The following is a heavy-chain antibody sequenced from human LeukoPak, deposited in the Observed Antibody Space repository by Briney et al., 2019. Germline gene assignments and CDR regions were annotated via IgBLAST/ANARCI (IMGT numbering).Heavy chain of an antibody. CDR2: ISGSGGST. CDR3: AKAYTPGITMIVVVIDY. D-gene: IGHD3-22*01. J-gene: IGHJ4*02. Sequence: GGSLRLSCAASGFTFSSYAMSWVRQAPGKGLEWVSAISGSGGSTYYADSVKGRFTISRDNSKNTLYLQMNSLRAEDTAVYYCAKAYTPGITMIVVVIDYWGQGTLVTVSS. CDR1: GFTFSSYA. V-gene: IGHV3-23*01.